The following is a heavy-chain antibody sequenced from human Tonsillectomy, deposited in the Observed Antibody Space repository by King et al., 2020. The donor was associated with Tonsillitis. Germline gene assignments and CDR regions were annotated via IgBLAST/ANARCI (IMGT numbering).Heavy chain of an antibody. Sequence: VQLVESGGGLVQPGRSLRLSCAASGFTFDDCAMHWVRQAPGKGLEWVSSISWSSGSIGYADSVKGRFTISRDNAKSSLYLQMNSLRAEDTALYYCAKGTFGLLTPFDYWGQGTLVTVSS. CDR1: GFTFDDCA. J-gene: IGHJ4*02. CDR2: ISWSSGSI. V-gene: IGHV3-9*01. D-gene: IGHD3/OR15-3a*01. CDR3: AKGTFGLLTPFDY.